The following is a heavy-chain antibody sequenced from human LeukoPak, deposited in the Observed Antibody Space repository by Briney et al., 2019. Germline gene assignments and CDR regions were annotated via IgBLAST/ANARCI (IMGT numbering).Heavy chain of an antibody. Sequence: SQTLSLTCTVSGGSIRSGDYYWSWIRQPPGKGLEWIGYIYYAGSTYYNPSLQSRGTISVDTSKNQFSLKLSSVSAADTAVYYCARVVYSTPHTDYWGQGTLVTVSS. CDR1: GGSIRSGDYY. CDR3: ARVVYSTPHTDY. CDR2: IYYAGST. D-gene: IGHD2-21*01. J-gene: IGHJ4*02. V-gene: IGHV4-30-4*01.